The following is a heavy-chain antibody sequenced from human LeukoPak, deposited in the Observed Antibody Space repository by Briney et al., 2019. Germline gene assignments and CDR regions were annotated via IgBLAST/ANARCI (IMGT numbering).Heavy chain of an antibody. CDR2: IYHSGST. CDR3: ARRPWLWFGETHYYMDV. D-gene: IGHD3-10*01. V-gene: IGHV4-38-2*01. J-gene: IGHJ6*03. CDR1: GYSISSGYY. Sequence: SETLSLXCAVSGYSISSGYYWGWIRQPPGRGLEWIGSIYHSGSTYYNPSLKSRVTISVDTSKNQFSLKLSSVTAADTAVYYCARRPWLWFGETHYYMDVWGKGTTVTVSS.